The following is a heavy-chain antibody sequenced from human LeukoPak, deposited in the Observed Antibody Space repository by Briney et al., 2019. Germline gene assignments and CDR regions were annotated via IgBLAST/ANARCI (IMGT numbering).Heavy chain of an antibody. Sequence: GGCLRLSCAASGFTFSTYSMNWVRQAPGKGLEWLSYIRSSGTTTYYADSVKGRFTISRDNARNSLFLQMTSLRAEDTAVYYCARMNYVSTGWGAPFDYWGQGTLVTVSS. CDR3: ARMNYVSTGWGAPFDY. V-gene: IGHV3-48*04. CDR1: GFTFSTYS. D-gene: IGHD1-7*01. J-gene: IGHJ4*02. CDR2: IRSSGTTT.